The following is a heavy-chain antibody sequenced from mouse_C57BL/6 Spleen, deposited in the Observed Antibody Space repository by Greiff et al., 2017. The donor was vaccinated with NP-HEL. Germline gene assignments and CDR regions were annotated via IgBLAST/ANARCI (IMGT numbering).Heavy chain of an antibody. CDR2: IHPSDSDT. CDR3: AIEASYYGSSYAMDY. V-gene: IGHV1-74*01. Sequence: QVQLQQPGAELVKPGASVKVSCKASGYTFTSYWMHWVKQRPGQGLEWIGRIHPSDSDTNYNQKFKGKATLTVDKSSSTAYMQLSSLTSDDSAVYYCAIEASYYGSSYAMDYWGQGTSVTVSS. J-gene: IGHJ4*01. D-gene: IGHD1-1*01. CDR1: GYTFTSYW.